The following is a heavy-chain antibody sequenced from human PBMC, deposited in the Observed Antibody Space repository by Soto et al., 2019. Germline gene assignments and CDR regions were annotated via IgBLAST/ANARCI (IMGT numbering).Heavy chain of an antibody. CDR3: ALLRYFDWLPYYYYGMDV. D-gene: IGHD3-9*01. V-gene: IGHV1-69*01. CDR1: GGTFSSYA. CDR2: IIPIFGTA. Sequence: QVQLVQSGAEVKKPGSSVQVSCKASGGTFSSYAISWVRQAPGQGLEWMGGIIPIFGTANYAQKFQGRVTITADESTSTAYMELSSLRSEDTAVYYCALLRYFDWLPYYYYGMDVWGQGTTVTVSS. J-gene: IGHJ6*02.